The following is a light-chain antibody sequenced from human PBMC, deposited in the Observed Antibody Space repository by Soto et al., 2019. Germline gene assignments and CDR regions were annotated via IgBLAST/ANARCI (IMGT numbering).Light chain of an antibody. V-gene: IGKV3-11*01. CDR2: DAS. CDR1: QSVSSY. Sequence: EIVLTQSPATLSLSPGERAILSCRASQSVSSYLAWYQQKAGQAPRLLIYDASNRATGIPARFSGSGSGTDFTLTISSLEPEDFAIYYCQQRSNWPPVTFGGGTKVEIK. CDR3: QQRSNWPPVT. J-gene: IGKJ4*01.